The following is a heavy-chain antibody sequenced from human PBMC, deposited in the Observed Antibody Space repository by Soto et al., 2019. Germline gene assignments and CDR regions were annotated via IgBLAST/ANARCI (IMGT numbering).Heavy chain of an antibody. V-gene: IGHV1-18*04. Sequence: QVHLVQSGAEVRKAGASVEVSCKASGYTFTSYGVSWVRQAPGQGLEWMGWISTYTGTTTYAQKFQGRVTMTTHTSPSVAYMELRSLRSDDTAVYYCAREHHYGGSSYGMDVWGQGTTVTVSS. J-gene: IGHJ6*02. CDR1: GYTFTSYG. CDR3: AREHHYGGSSYGMDV. D-gene: IGHD1-26*01. CDR2: ISTYTGTT.